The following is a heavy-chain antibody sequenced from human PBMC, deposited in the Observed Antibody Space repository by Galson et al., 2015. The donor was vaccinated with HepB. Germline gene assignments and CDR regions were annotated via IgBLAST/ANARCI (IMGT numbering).Heavy chain of an antibody. J-gene: IGHJ6*02. CDR1: GFTFRNYA. Sequence: SLRVSCAASGFTFRNYAMHWVRQAPGKGLEWVAVISNDGTNQFYGDSVQGRFTTSRDNSRNTLHLQLYSLKSGDTAVYYCARGIPRTTDYISKHYYYGMDVWGQGTTVTVSS. CDR2: ISNDGTNQ. D-gene: IGHD4/OR15-4a*01. CDR3: ARGIPRTTDYISKHYYYGMDV. V-gene: IGHV3-30*04.